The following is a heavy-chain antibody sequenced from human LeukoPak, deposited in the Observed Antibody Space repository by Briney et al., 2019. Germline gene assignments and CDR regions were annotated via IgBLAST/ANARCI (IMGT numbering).Heavy chain of an antibody. V-gene: IGHV3-23*01. D-gene: IGHD3-10*01. J-gene: IGHJ4*02. Sequence: GGSLRLSCAASGFTFSSYGMSWVRQAPGKGLEWVSAISTSGGSTYYADSVKGRFTISRDNSKNTLYLQMNSLRAEDTAVYYCAKWKYGSDFGYFDYWGQGTLVTVSS. CDR3: AKWKYGSDFGYFDY. CDR1: GFTFSSYG. CDR2: ISTSGGST.